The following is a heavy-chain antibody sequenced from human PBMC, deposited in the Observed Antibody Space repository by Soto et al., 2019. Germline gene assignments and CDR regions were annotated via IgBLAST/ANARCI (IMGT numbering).Heavy chain of an antibody. D-gene: IGHD4-17*01. CDR3: ARTTVTTRALDY. Sequence: QVQLQESGPGLVKPSETLSLTCTVSGGSISSYYWSWIRQPPGKGLEWIGYIYYSGSTNYSPSLTSQVPISVDPSKNPFSLTLSSVAAADTAVYYCARTTVTTRALDYWGQGTLVTVSS. CDR2: IYYSGST. CDR1: GGSISSYY. J-gene: IGHJ4*02. V-gene: IGHV4-59*08.